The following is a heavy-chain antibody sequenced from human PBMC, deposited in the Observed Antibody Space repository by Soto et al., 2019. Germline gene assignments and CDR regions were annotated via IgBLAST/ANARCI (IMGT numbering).Heavy chain of an antibody. D-gene: IGHD5-18*01. Sequence: SVKVSCKASGGTFSSYAMSWVRQAPGQGLEWMGGIIPIFGTANYAQKFQGRVTITADESTSTAYMELSSLRSEDTAVYYCARPGHTAMPESYYYYGMDVWGQGTTVTVSS. CDR3: ARPGHTAMPESYYYYGMDV. CDR1: GGTFSSYA. J-gene: IGHJ6*02. CDR2: IIPIFGTA. V-gene: IGHV1-69*13.